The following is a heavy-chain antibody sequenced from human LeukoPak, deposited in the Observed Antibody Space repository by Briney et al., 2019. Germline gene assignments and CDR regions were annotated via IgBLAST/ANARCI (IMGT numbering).Heavy chain of an antibody. J-gene: IGHJ5*02. CDR2: IYHTGTT. D-gene: IGHD3-10*01. CDR1: GGSISSYY. CDR3: ARVTIGGWFDP. V-gene: IGHV4-39*07. Sequence: SETLSLTCTVSGGSISSYYWGWIRQPPGKRLEWIGSIYHTGTTYYNPSLNSRVTISVGTSKNQFSLKVTSVTAADTAVYYCARVTIGGWFDPWGQGTLVTVSS.